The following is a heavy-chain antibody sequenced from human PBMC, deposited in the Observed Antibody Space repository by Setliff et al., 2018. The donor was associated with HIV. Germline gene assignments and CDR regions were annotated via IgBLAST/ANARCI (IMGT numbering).Heavy chain of an antibody. CDR3: ARRKGYCSGPSCLEFSWFDP. CDR2: IYDSGSA. CDR1: GGSISSSSYY. Sequence: KPSETLSLTCTVSGGSISSSSYYWGWIRQPPGKGLEWIGGIYDSGSAYYSPSLKSRDTISVDTSKNQFSLKLSPVTAADTAVYYCARRKGYCSGPSCLEFSWFDPWGQGTLVTVSS. J-gene: IGHJ5*02. V-gene: IGHV4-39*01. D-gene: IGHD2-2*01.